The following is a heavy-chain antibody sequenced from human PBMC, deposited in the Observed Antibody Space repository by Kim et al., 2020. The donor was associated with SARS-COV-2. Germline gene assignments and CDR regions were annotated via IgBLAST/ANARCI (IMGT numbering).Heavy chain of an antibody. Sequence: GGSLRLSCAASGFTFSSYWMSWVRQAPGKGLEWVANIKQDGSEKYYVDSVKGRFTISRDNAKNSLYLQMSSLRAEDTAVYYCARIVAPRYFDYWGQGTLVTVSS. CDR3: ARIVAPRYFDY. CDR1: GFTFSSYW. CDR2: IKQDGSEK. D-gene: IGHD2-15*01. V-gene: IGHV3-7*01. J-gene: IGHJ4*02.